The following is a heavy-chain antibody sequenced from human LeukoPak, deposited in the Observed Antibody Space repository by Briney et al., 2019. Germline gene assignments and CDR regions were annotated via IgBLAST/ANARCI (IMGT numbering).Heavy chain of an antibody. CDR2: IYYSGST. V-gene: IGHV4-30-4*08. D-gene: IGHD2-2*01. Sequence: PSETLSLTCTVSGGSISSGDYYWSWIRQPPGKGLEWIVYIYYSGSTYYNPSLKSRVTISVDTSKNQFSLKLSSVTAADTAVYYCARDHCSSTSCYEGGFDYWGQGTLVTVSS. CDR1: GGSISSGDYY. CDR3: ARDHCSSTSCYEGGFDY. J-gene: IGHJ4*02.